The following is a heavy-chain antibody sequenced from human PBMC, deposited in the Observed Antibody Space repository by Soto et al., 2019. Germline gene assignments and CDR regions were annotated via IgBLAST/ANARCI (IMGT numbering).Heavy chain of an antibody. Sequence: SETLSLTCTVSGGSISSGDYYWSWIRQPPGKGLEWIGYIYYSGSTYYNPSLKSRVTISVDTSKNQFSLKLSSVTAADTAVYYCVFLYNRGSYAWCFDYWGQGTLVTVSS. J-gene: IGHJ4*02. D-gene: IGHD1-26*01. CDR3: VFLYNRGSYAWCFDY. CDR1: GGSISSGDYY. V-gene: IGHV4-30-4*01. CDR2: IYYSGST.